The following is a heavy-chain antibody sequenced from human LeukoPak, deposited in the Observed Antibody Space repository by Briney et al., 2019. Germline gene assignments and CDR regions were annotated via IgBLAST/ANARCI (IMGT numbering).Heavy chain of an antibody. D-gene: IGHD5-18*01. V-gene: IGHV3-30*04. Sequence: PGSSLRLSCAASGFTFSSYAMHWVRQAPGKGLEWVAVISYDGSNKYYADSVKGRFTISRDNSKNTLYLQMNSLRAEDTAVYYCARAAYSYGYGGFDPWGQGTLVTVSS. CDR3: ARAAYSYGYGGFDP. CDR2: ISYDGSNK. J-gene: IGHJ5*02. CDR1: GFTFSSYA.